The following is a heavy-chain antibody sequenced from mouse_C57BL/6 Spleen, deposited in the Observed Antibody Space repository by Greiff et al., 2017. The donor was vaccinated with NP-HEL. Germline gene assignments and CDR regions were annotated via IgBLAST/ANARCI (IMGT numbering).Heavy chain of an antibody. J-gene: IGHJ2*01. D-gene: IGHD3-2*02. CDR2: IYPGDGDT. Sequence: QVQLQQSGAELVKPGASVKISCKASGYAFSSYWMNWVKQRPGKGLEWIGQIYPGDGDTNYNGKFKGKATLTADKSSSTAYMQLSSLTSEDSSVYFCANTAQAVGFDYWGQGTTLTVSS. V-gene: IGHV1-80*01. CDR3: ANTAQAVGFDY. CDR1: GYAFSSYW.